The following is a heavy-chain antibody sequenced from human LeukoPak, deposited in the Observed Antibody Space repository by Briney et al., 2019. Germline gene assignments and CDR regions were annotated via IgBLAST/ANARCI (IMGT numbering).Heavy chain of an antibody. V-gene: IGHV3-48*04. D-gene: IGHD3-3*01. J-gene: IGHJ1*01. CDR2: ISSDGATT. Sequence: PGGSLRLSCAASGFTFSSYSMTWVRQAPGEGLQWVSYISSDGATTYYADSVKGRFIISRDNAKNSLFLQINSLRAEDTAVYYCAGSTLWSDIFQYWGQGTLVTVSS. CDR3: AGSTLWSDIFQY. CDR1: GFTFSSYS.